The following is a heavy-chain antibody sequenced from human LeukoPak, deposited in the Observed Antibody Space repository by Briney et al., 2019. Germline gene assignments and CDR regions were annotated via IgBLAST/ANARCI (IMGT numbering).Heavy chain of an antibody. CDR1: GFTFSSYA. V-gene: IGHV3-23*01. D-gene: IGHD2-2*01. J-gene: IGHJ6*02. CDR2: ISGSGGST. Sequence: GGSLRLSCAASGFTFSSYAMSWVRQAPGKGLEWVSAISGSGGSTYYADSVKGRFTISRDNSKNTLYLQMNSLRAEDTAVYYCAREEIVVVPAAIWDPPAFDYYGMDVWGQGTTVTVSS. CDR3: AREEIVVVPAAIWDPPAFDYYGMDV.